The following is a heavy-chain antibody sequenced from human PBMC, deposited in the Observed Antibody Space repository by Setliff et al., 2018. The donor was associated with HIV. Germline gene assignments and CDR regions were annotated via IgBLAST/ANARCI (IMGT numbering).Heavy chain of an antibody. CDR1: GGSISSGSHY. Sequence: PSETLSLTCSVSGGSISSGSHYWGWIRQAPGKGLEWIGNIYYSGTTFYNPSLKSRVPISVDTSRKEFSLTPTSVTAADTAVYYCAREFSSSSFDQWGQGTLVTVSS. CDR2: IYYSGTT. J-gene: IGHJ4*02. V-gene: IGHV4-39*02. CDR3: AREFSSSSFDQ. D-gene: IGHD6-6*01.